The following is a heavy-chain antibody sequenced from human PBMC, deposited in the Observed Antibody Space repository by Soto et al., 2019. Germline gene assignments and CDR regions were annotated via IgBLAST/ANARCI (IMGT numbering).Heavy chain of an antibody. J-gene: IGHJ4*02. Sequence: QVQLVESGGGVVQPGRSLRLSCAASGFTFNSYGMHWVRQAPGKGLEWVTVISYDGSNKYYEDSVKGRFTISRDNSKNTRSLQMNCLRAEDTAVYYCAKGGPYGDYLSDYLAYWGQGTLVTVSS. D-gene: IGHD4-17*01. CDR2: ISYDGSNK. CDR3: AKGGPYGDYLSDYLAY. V-gene: IGHV3-30*18. CDR1: GFTFNSYG.